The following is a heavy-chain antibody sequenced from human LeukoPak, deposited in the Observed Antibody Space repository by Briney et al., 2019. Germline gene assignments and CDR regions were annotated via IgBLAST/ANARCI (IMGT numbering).Heavy chain of an antibody. CDR1: GGSFSGYY. J-gene: IGHJ6*02. V-gene: IGHV4-59*08. CDR2: IYYSGST. Sequence: PSETLSLTCAVYGGSFSGYYWSWTRQPPGKGLEWIGYIYYSGSTNYNPSLKSRATISVDTSKNQFSLKLSSVTAADTAVYYCARRPSYYYGMDVWGQGTTVTVSS. CDR3: ARRPSYYYGMDV.